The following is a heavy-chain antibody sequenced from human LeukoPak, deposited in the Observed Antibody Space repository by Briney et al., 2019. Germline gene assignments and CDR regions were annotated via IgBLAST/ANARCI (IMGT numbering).Heavy chain of an antibody. CDR2: INPNSGGT. Sequence: ASVKVSCKASGYTFTGYYMHWARQAPGQGLEWMGWINPNSGGTNYAQKFQGRVTMTRDTSISTAYMELSRLRSDDTAVYYCARDMRYSSSHFDYWGQGTLVTVSS. J-gene: IGHJ4*02. V-gene: IGHV1-2*02. D-gene: IGHD6-13*01. CDR3: ARDMRYSSSHFDY. CDR1: GYTFTGYY.